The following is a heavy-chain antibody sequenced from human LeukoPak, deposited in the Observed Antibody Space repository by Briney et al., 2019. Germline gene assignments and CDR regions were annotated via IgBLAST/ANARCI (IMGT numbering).Heavy chain of an antibody. V-gene: IGHV3-21*01. CDR3: ARDLRALRLSIAVPDY. CDR2: ISSSSSYI. CDR1: GFTFSSYS. J-gene: IGHJ4*02. Sequence: GSLSLYCAASGFTFSSYSMNWVRQAPGKGLEWVSSISSSSSYIYYADSVKGRFTISRDNAKNSLYLQMNSLRAEDTAVYYCARDLRALRLSIAVPDYWGQGTLVTVSS. D-gene: IGHD6-19*01.